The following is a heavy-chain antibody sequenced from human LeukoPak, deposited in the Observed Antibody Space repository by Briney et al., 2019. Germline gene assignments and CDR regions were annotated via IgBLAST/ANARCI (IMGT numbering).Heavy chain of an antibody. Sequence: SETPSLTCTVSGGSISSGDYYWSWIRQPPGKGLEWIGYIYYSGSTYYNPSLKSRVTISVDTSKNQFSLKLSSVTAADTAVYYCARVPRSNLGFDYWGQGTLVTVSS. CDR2: IYYSGST. CDR3: ARVPRSNLGFDY. CDR1: GGSISSGDYY. V-gene: IGHV4-30-4*01. J-gene: IGHJ4*02. D-gene: IGHD7-27*01.